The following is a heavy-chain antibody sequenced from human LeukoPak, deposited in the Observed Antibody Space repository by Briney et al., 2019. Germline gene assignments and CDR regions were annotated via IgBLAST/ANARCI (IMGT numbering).Heavy chain of an antibody. J-gene: IGHJ4*02. CDR3: ARGSKIAAATTGFYFDY. D-gene: IGHD6-13*01. Sequence: PSETLSLTCDVYGGSFSGYYWSWIRQPPGKGLEWIGEINHSGSTNYNPSLKSRVTISVDTSKNQFSLRLSSVTAADTAFYYCARGSKIAAATTGFYFDYWGQGTLVTVSS. V-gene: IGHV4-34*01. CDR2: INHSGST. CDR1: GGSFSGYY.